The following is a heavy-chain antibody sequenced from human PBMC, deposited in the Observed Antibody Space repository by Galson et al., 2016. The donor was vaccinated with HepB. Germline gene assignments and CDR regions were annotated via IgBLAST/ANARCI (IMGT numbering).Heavy chain of an antibody. CDR2: TYYRSKWNY. CDR3: ARGTWLQGHYYFDY. Sequence: CAISGDSVSSNSVGWNWIRQSPSRGLEWLGRTYYRSKWNYDYALSVKSRIIIDADTSKNQLSLQLNSVTPEDTAVYYCARGTWLQGHYYFDYWGQGTLVSVSS. CDR1: GDSVSSNSVG. D-gene: IGHD5-24*01. V-gene: IGHV6-1*01. J-gene: IGHJ4*02.